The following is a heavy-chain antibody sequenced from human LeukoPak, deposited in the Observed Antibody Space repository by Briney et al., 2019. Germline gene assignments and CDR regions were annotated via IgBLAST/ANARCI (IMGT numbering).Heavy chain of an antibody. CDR3: AKSVQYRTGDFDY. J-gene: IGHJ4*02. CDR2: ISGSGGST. Sequence: QPGGSLRLSCAASGFTFSSYAMSWVRQAPGKGLEWASAISGSGGSTYYADSVKGRFSISRDNSKNTLYLQMNSLRAEDTAVYYCAKSVQYRTGDFDYWGQGTLVTVSS. V-gene: IGHV3-23*01. D-gene: IGHD1-1*01. CDR1: GFTFSSYA.